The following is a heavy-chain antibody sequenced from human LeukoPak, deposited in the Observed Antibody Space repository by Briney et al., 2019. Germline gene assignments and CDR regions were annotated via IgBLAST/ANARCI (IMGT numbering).Heavy chain of an antibody. CDR1: GYTFTSYY. Sequence: ASVKVSCKASGYTFTSYYMHWVRQAPGQGLEWMGIINPSGGSTSYAQKFQGRVTMTRNTSISTAYMELSSLRSEDTAVYYCARGGYSGYESLDYWGQGTLVTVSS. D-gene: IGHD5-12*01. CDR3: ARGGYSGYESLDY. CDR2: INPSGGST. V-gene: IGHV1-46*01. J-gene: IGHJ4*02.